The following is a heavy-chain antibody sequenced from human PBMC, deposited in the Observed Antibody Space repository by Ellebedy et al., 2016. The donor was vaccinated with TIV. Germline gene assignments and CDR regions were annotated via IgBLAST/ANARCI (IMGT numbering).Heavy chain of an antibody. Sequence: AASVKVSCKASGVTFSRYAVSWMRQAPGQGLEWMGTLIPMYGKTHYAQKLQGRVTIAADESTNTAFMELRSLKSEDTAIYYCARGEYRNWFDPWGQGTLVTVSS. CDR1: GVTFSRYA. D-gene: IGHD3-10*01. CDR2: LIPMYGKT. V-gene: IGHV1-69*13. J-gene: IGHJ5*02. CDR3: ARGEYRNWFDP.